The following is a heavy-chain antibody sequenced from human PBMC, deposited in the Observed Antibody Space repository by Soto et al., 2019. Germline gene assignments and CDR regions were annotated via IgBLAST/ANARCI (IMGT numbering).Heavy chain of an antibody. J-gene: IGHJ6*02. D-gene: IGHD2-2*01. CDR3: ASICSSTSCWYYYGMDV. Sequence: QPVGSLRLSCAASGFTFSSYWMSWVRQAPGKGLEWVANIKQDGSEKYYVDSVKGRFTISRDNAKNSLYLQMNSLRAEDTAVYYCASICSSTSCWYYYGMDVWGQGTTVTVS. V-gene: IGHV3-7*03. CDR1: GFTFSSYW. CDR2: IKQDGSEK.